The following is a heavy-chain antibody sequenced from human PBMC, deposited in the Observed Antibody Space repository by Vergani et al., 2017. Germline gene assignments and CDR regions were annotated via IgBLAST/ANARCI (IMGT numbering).Heavy chain of an antibody. CDR2: IYTSGST. J-gene: IGHJ6*03. V-gene: IGHV4-4*07. CDR1: GGSISSYY. D-gene: IGHD6-6*01. Sequence: QVQLQESGPGLVKSSETLSLTCTVSGGSISSYYWSWIRQPAGKGLEWIGRIYTSGSTNYNPSLKSRVTMSVDTSKNQFSLKLSSVTAADTAVYYCARGGAARSAPYYYMDVWGKGTTVTVSS. CDR3: ARGGAARSAPYYYMDV.